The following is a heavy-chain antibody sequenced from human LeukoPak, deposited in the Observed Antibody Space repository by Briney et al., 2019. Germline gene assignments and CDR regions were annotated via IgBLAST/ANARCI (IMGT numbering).Heavy chain of an antibody. CDR2: IYFSGST. J-gene: IGHJ4*02. CDR1: GGSVSSGSYY. CDR3: ARDLFADTTGTVDY. V-gene: IGHV4-61*01. D-gene: IGHD1-1*01. Sequence: SETLSLTCTVSGGSVSSGSYYWSWIRQPPGKGLEWIGYIYFSGSTYYNPSLKSRVTISLDTSKSQFSLKLKSVTAADTAVYYCARDLFADTTGTVDYWGQGTLVTVSS.